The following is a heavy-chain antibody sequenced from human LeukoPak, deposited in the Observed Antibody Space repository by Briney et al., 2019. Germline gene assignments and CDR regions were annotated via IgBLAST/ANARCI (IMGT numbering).Heavy chain of an antibody. D-gene: IGHD2-2*03. CDR3: AKDGYCSSTSCYPNHFDS. Sequence: GGSMRLSCAASGFTFSGYWMNWVRQAPGKGLEWVANIKQDGSEKYYVDSVKGRFTISRDNAKNSLYLQMNSLRAEDTAVYYCAKDGYCSSTSCYPNHFDSWGQGTLVTVSS. CDR2: IKQDGSEK. CDR1: GFTFSGYW. J-gene: IGHJ4*02. V-gene: IGHV3-7*01.